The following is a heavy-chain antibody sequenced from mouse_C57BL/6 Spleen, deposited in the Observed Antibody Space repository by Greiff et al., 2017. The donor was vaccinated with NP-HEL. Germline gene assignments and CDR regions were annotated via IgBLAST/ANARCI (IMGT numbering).Heavy chain of an antibody. Sequence: EVQLQQSGPELVKPGASVKISCKASGYTFTDYYMNWVKQSHGKSLEWIGDINPNNGGTSYNQKFKGKATLTVDKSSSTAYMELRSLTSEDSAVYYCVPYYYGSSHWYFDVWGTGTTVTVSS. J-gene: IGHJ1*03. CDR3: VPYYYGSSHWYFDV. D-gene: IGHD1-1*01. CDR2: INPNNGGT. CDR1: GYTFTDYY. V-gene: IGHV1-26*01.